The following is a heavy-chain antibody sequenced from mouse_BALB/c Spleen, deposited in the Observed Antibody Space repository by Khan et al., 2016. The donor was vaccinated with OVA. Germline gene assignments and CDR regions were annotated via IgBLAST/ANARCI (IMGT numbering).Heavy chain of an antibody. Sequence: EVELVESGGGLVQPGGSRKLSCAASGFTFSRFGMHWVRQAPEKGLEWVAYISSGSSSIYYADTVKGRFTISRDNPKNTLFLQMTSLRSEDTAMYYCARESSFDYWGQGTTRTVSS. CDR1: GFTFSRFG. CDR3: ARESSFDY. V-gene: IGHV5-17*02. J-gene: IGHJ2*01. CDR2: ISSGSSSI.